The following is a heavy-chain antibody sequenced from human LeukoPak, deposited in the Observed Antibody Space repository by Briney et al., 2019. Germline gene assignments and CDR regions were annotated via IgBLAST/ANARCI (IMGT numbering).Heavy chain of an antibody. CDR3: ARAPGIGVWGGFYYFDY. J-gene: IGHJ4*02. CDR2: IIPIFGTA. V-gene: IGHV1-69*13. Sequence: ASVKVSCKASGGTFSSYAISWVRQAPGQGLEWMGGIIPIFGTANYAQKFQGRVTITADESTSTAYMELSSLRSEDTAVYYCARAPGIGVWGGFYYFDYWGQGTLVTVSS. CDR1: GGTFSSYA. D-gene: IGHD3-10*01.